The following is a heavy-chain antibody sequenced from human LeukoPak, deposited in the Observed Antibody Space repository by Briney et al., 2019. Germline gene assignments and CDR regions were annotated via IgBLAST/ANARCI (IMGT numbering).Heavy chain of an antibody. CDR2: IYTSGYT. CDR1: GRSISIGSYY. Sequence: SEPLSLTCTVSGRSISIGSYYWSWIRQPAGRGLEWIGRIYTSGYTNYNPSLKSRVTISVDTSKNQFSLKLSSATAADTAVYYCAREQGVLDYWGQGALVTVSS. J-gene: IGHJ4*02. CDR3: AREQGVLDY. D-gene: IGHD6-6*01. V-gene: IGHV4-61*02.